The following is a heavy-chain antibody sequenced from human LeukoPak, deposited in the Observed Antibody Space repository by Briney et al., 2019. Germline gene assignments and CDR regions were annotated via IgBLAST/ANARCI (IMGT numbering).Heavy chain of an antibody. CDR2: IYTSGST. J-gene: IGHJ5*02. V-gene: IGHV4-4*07. Sequence: PSESLSLTCTVSGGSISSYYWSWIRQPAGKGLEWIGRIYTSGSTNYNPSLKSRATMSVDTSKNQFSLKLSSVTAADTAVYYCARVGAVAGRGSWFDPWGQGTLVTVSS. CDR3: ARVGAVAGRGSWFDP. CDR1: GGSISSYY. D-gene: IGHD6-19*01.